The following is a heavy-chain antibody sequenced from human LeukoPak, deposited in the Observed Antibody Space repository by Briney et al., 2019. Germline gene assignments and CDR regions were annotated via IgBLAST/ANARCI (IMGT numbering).Heavy chain of an antibody. CDR1: GFNFNTYA. J-gene: IGHJ4*02. V-gene: IGHV3-23*01. D-gene: IGHD2-15*01. CDR3: VEDVVVIVAAKPGI. Sequence: GGSLRLSCAASGFNFNTYAMSWVRQAPGKGLEWGSSISGSGDSTYYADAVKGRFTISRDNTKNTLYLQMNSLRAEDTAVYYCVEDVVVIVAAKPGIWGQGTLVTVSS. CDR2: ISGSGDST.